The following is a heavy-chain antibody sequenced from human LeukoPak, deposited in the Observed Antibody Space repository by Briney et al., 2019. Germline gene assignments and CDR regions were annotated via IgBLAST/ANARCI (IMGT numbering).Heavy chain of an antibody. CDR2: IAPSSGTT. CDR3: ARASGSSAVPFDY. CDR1: GYTFTSNY. J-gene: IGHJ4*02. V-gene: IGHV1-46*01. D-gene: IGHD3-10*01. Sequence: ASVKVSCKASGYTFTSNYMHWVRQAPGQGLEWMGVIAPSSGTTSYAQKFQGRVTMTRDTSTSTLYMELSSLTSEDTAVYYCARASGSSAVPFDYWGQGTLSPSPQ.